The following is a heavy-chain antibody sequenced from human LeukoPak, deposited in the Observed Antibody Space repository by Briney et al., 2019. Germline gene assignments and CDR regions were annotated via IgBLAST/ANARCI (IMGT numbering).Heavy chain of an antibody. CDR2: INAGNGNT. CDR3: ARDLRHFTPRAIYYYYMDV. Sequence: GASVKVSCKASGYTFTSYAMHWVRQAPGQRLEWMGWINAGNGNTKYSQKFQGRVTITRDTSASTAYMELSSLRSEDTAVYYCARDLRHFTPRAIYYYYMDVWGKGTTVIVSS. CDR1: GYTFTSYA. D-gene: IGHD3-9*01. V-gene: IGHV1-3*01. J-gene: IGHJ6*03.